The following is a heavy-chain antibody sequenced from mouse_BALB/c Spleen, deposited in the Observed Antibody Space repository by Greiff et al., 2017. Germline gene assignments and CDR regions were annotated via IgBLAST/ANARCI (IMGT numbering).Heavy chain of an antibody. V-gene: IGHV1-80*01. CDR3: ARKDDYDGLFAY. CDR2: IYPGDGDT. J-gene: IGHJ3*01. D-gene: IGHD2-4*01. CDR1: GYAFSSYW. Sequence: VQLQQSGAELVRPGSSVKISCKASGYAFSSYWMNWVKQRPGQGLEWIGQIYPGDGDTNYNGKFKGKATLTADKSSSTAYMQLSSLTSEDSAVYFCARKDDYDGLFAYWGQGTLVTVSA.